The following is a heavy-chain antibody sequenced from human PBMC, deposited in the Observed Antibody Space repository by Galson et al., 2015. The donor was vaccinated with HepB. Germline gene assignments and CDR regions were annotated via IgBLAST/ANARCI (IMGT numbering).Heavy chain of an antibody. V-gene: IGHV5-51*03. CDR3: GRRLGGGSRSFEY. CDR2: IYPGDSDT. CDR1: GYNFNNYW. J-gene: IGHJ4*02. D-gene: IGHD4-23*01. Sequence: QSGAEVKKPGESLKISCKGFGYNFNNYWIGWVRQMPGKGLEWMGIIYPGDSDTRYSPSFQGQVTMSADKSINTAYLRWSSLKASDTAIYYCGRRLGGGSRSFEYWGQGTLVTVSS.